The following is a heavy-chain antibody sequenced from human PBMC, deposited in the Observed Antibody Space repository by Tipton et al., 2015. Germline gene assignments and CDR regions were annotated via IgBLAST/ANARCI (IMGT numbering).Heavy chain of an antibody. V-gene: IGHV1-18*01. J-gene: IGHJ6*02. Sequence: QVQLVQSGAEVKKPGASVKVSCKASGYTFIGYGISWVRQAPGHGLEWMGWISTYNGNTKYAQNLQGRVTMTTDTSTTTVYMELRSLRSEDTAVYYCARREQQLYGYGMDVWGQGTTVTVSS. CDR2: ISTYNGNT. D-gene: IGHD6-13*01. CDR3: ARREQQLYGYGMDV. CDR1: GYTFIGYG.